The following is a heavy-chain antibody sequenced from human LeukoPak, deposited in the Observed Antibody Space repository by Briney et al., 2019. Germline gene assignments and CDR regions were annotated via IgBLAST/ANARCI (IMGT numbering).Heavy chain of an antibody. V-gene: IGHV3-21*01. D-gene: IGHD6-13*01. CDR1: GFTFSSYS. CDR3: AKDLSRYSSSWSFDY. CDR2: ISSSSSYI. Sequence: GGSLRLSCAASGFTFSSYSMNWVRQAPGKGLEWVSSISSSSSYIYYADSVKGRFTISRDNAKNSLYLQMNSLRAEDTAVYYCAKDLSRYSSSWSFDYWGQGTLVTVSS. J-gene: IGHJ4*02.